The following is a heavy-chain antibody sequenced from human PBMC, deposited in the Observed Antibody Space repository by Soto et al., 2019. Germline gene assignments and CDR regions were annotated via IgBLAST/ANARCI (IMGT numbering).Heavy chain of an antibody. CDR1: GFTFSSYG. CDR2: VSDDGSNK. D-gene: IGHD3-22*01. V-gene: IGHV3-30*18. Sequence: QVQLVESGGGVVQPGRSLRLSCAASGFTFSSYGMHWVRQAPGKGLEWVAVVSDDGSNKYYADSVKGRFTISRDNSKNTLYLQMNSLRAEDTAVYYCAKEWVYDSSGWSFDYWGQGTLVTLSS. CDR3: AKEWVYDSSGWSFDY. J-gene: IGHJ4*02.